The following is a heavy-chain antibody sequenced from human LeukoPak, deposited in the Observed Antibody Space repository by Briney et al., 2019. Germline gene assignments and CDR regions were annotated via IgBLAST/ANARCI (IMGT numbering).Heavy chain of an antibody. CDR3: ARDPGYYDSSGYLGYYFDY. J-gene: IGHJ4*02. Sequence: GGSLRLSCAASGFTFSSYGMHWVRQAPGKGLEWVAVIWYDGSNKYYADSVKGRFTISRDNSKNTLYLQMNSLRAEDTAVYYCARDPGYYDSSGYLGYYFDYWGQGTLVTVSS. V-gene: IGHV3-33*01. D-gene: IGHD3-22*01. CDR2: IWYDGSNK. CDR1: GFTFSSYG.